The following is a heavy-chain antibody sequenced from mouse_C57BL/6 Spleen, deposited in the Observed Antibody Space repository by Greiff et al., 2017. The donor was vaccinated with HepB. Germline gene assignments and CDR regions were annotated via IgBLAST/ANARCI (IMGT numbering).Heavy chain of an antibody. Sequence: QVQLQQSGAELARPGASVKLSCKASGYTFTSYGISWVKQRTGQGLEWIGEIYPRSGNTYYNEKFKGKATLTADKSSSTAYMELRSLTSEDSAVYFCALIYYGNYGDAMDYWGQGTSVTVSS. CDR1: GYTFTSYG. CDR3: ALIYYGNYGDAMDY. J-gene: IGHJ4*01. D-gene: IGHD2-1*01. CDR2: IYPRSGNT. V-gene: IGHV1-81*01.